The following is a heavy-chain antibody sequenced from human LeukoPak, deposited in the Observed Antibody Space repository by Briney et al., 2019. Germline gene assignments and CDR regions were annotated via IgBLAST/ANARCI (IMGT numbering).Heavy chain of an antibody. V-gene: IGHV4-59*11. CDR3: ARVGAAMDNFDY. CDR1: GASTSSHF. D-gene: IGHD5-18*01. Sequence: SETLSLTCTVSGASTSSHFWSWMRQPPGKGLEWIGNIYIGGTTNYNPSLNSRVTMSLDTSKNQLSLQLTSVTAADTAVYYCARVGAAMDNFDYWGQGTLVTVS. J-gene: IGHJ4*02. CDR2: IYIGGTT.